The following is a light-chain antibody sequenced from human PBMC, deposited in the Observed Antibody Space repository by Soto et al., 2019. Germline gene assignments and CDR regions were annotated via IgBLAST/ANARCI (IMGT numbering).Light chain of an antibody. CDR1: QSISSY. CDR3: QQYNNWPPWT. Sequence: DIQMTQSPSSLSASVGDRVTITCRASQSISSYLNWYQQKPGKAPKLLIYAASSLQSGVPSRFSGSGSGTDFTLTISSLQSEDFAVYFCQQYNNWPPWTFGPGTKVDIK. J-gene: IGKJ1*01. V-gene: IGKV1-39*01. CDR2: AAS.